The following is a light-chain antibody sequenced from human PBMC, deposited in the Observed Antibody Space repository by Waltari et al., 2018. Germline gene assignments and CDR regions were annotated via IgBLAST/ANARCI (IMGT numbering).Light chain of an antibody. J-gene: IGLJ3*02. CDR3: ATWEDSLNGWV. Sequence: SVVIQSPSASGTPGQRVTIACSGSSSNIGGNDVYWYQQFPGTAPKLLIYTNNQRPSGVPDRFSGSKSGTSASLVISGLQSEDEADYYCATWEDSLNGWVFGGGTKLTVL. CDR1: SSNIGGND. CDR2: TNN. V-gene: IGLV1-44*01.